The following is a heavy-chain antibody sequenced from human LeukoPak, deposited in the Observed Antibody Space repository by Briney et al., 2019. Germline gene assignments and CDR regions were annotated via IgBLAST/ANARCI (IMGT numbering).Heavy chain of an antibody. V-gene: IGHV5-51*06. CDR3: ARRHDSSGYYYRY. D-gene: IGHD3-22*01. CDR2: IYPGDSDT. CDR1: GYSFTKYW. Sequence: GESLKISCEASGYSFTKYWIGWVRQMPGKGLEWMGLIYPGDSDTRYSPSFQGQITISADKSISTAYLQWSSLQASDTAVYYCARRHDSSGYYYRYWGQGTLVTVSS. J-gene: IGHJ4*02.